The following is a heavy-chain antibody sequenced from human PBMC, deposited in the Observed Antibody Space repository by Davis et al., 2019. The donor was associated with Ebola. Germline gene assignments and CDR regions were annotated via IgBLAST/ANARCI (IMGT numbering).Heavy chain of an antibody. CDR1: GFTFSSYA. Sequence: GESLKISCAASGFTFSSYAMHWVRQAPGKGLERVAVISYDGSNKYYADSVKGRFTISRDNSKNTLYLQMNSLRAEDTAVYYCARKGGQLGRGYYYYGMDVWGQGTTVTVSS. CDR3: ARKGGQLGRGYYYYGMDV. D-gene: IGHD6-6*01. J-gene: IGHJ6*02. V-gene: IGHV3-30-3*01. CDR2: ISYDGSNK.